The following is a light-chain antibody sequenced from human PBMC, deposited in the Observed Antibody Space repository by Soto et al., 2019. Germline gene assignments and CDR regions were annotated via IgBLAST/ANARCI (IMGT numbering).Light chain of an antibody. Sequence: QSVLTQPDSVSGSPGQSVAISCSGTSSDVGGYNYVSWYQQHPGKAPKLIIFDVNKRPSGVPDRFSGSKSGSTASLTISGLQAEDEADYYCCSYGGSFYVVGTGTKVTV. CDR3: CSYGGSFYV. CDR2: DVN. V-gene: IGLV2-11*01. J-gene: IGLJ1*01. CDR1: SSDVGGYNY.